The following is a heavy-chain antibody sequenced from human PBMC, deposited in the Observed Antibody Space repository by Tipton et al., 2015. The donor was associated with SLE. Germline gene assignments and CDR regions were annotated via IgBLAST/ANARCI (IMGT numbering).Heavy chain of an antibody. CDR3: ARSTGLYYYGSGSAPYYFDY. D-gene: IGHD3-10*01. CDR1: GVSIGSYY. V-gene: IGHV4-59*01. CDR2: IYYSGST. J-gene: IGHJ4*02. Sequence: TLSLTCSVSGVSIGSYYWSWIRQPPGKGLEWIGYIYYSGSTNYNPSLKSRVTISVDTSKNKFSLKLSSVTAADTAVYYCARSTGLYYYGSGSAPYYFDYWGQGTLVTVSS.